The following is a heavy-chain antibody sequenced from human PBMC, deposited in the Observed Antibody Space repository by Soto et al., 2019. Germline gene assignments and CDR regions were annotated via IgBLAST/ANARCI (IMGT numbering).Heavy chain of an antibody. V-gene: IGHV1-69*13. CDR2: IIPIFGTA. Sequence: ASVKVSCKASGGTFSSYAISWVRQAPGQGLEWMGGIIPIFGTANYAQKFQGRVTITADESTSTAYMELSSLRSEDTAVYYCASALYYYDSSGYYPYNWFDPWGQGTLVTVSS. CDR3: ASALYYYDSSGYYPYNWFDP. D-gene: IGHD3-22*01. CDR1: GGTFSSYA. J-gene: IGHJ5*02.